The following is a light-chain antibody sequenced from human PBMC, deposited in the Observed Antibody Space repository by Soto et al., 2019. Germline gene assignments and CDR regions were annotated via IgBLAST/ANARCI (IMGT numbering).Light chain of an antibody. J-gene: IGLJ1*01. V-gene: IGLV2-8*01. CDR1: SSDVGEYDF. CDR2: EVT. Sequence: QSALTQPPSASGSPGQSVSISCTGTSSDVGEYDFVSWYQQHPGKAPKLMIYEVTKRPSGVPDRFSGSKSGNTASLTVSGLQAEDEADYYCSSYAGSDIYVFGSGTKVTVL. CDR3: SSYAGSDIYV.